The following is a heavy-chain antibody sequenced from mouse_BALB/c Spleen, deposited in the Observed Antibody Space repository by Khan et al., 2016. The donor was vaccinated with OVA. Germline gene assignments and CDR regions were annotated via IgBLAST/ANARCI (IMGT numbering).Heavy chain of an antibody. Sequence: QVQLKESGAELARPGASVKLSCKASGYTFTDYYIYWIRQRPGQGLAWIGEIYPGSDNTYYNERFKGKATLTVDKSSSTAYLHLSSLTSEDSEVYFCTREWAAWFPYWGQGTLVTVSA. CDR3: TREWAAWFPY. J-gene: IGHJ3*01. CDR2: IYPGSDNT. CDR1: GYTFTDYY. V-gene: IGHV1-77*01.